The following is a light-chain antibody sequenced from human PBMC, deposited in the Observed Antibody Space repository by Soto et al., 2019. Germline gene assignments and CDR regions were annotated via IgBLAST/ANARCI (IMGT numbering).Light chain of an antibody. CDR2: TAS. V-gene: IGKV1-5*03. J-gene: IGKJ1*01. CDR3: QQYGSYSRT. CDR1: QSISTW. Sequence: IQVIQSPSALSASVGDRVSITSRASQSISTWLAWYQQKPGKAPKLLIYTASNLESGVPARFSGSGSATHFTLSISSLQPDDFATYYCQQYGSYSRTFGQGTKVDNK.